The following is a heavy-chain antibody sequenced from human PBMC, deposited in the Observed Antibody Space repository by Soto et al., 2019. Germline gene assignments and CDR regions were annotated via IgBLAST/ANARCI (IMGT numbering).Heavy chain of an antibody. V-gene: IGHV3-48*02. CDR3: ASDLAALNWVEP. J-gene: IGHJ5*02. D-gene: IGHD6-13*01. CDR2: ISSSSSTI. CDR1: GFTFSSYS. Sequence: EVQLVESGGGLVQPGGSLRLSCAASGFTFSSYSMNWVRQAPGKGLEWVSYISSSSSTIYYADSVKGRFTISRDNAKNSLYLQINRLRDEDTAVYYCASDLAALNWVEPWGQGTLVTVSS.